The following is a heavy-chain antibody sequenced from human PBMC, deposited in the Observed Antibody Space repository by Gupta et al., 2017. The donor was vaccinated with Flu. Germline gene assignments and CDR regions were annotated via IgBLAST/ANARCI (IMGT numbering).Heavy chain of an antibody. D-gene: IGHD6-19*01. CDR3: ATLGSVYTSGLDYYDMDV. CDR1: GFTVSTNY. CDR2: IYSDGST. Sequence: EVQLVESGGGLVQPGGSLRRSCAASGFTVSTNYMNWVRQAPGKGLEWVSVIYSDGSTYYADSVKGRFTISRHNSKNTLYLQMKSLRTDDTAVYYCATLGSVYTSGLDYYDMDVWGQGTAVTVSS. V-gene: IGHV3-53*04. J-gene: IGHJ6*02.